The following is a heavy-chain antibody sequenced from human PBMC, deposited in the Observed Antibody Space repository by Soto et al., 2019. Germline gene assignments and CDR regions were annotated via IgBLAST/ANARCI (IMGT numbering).Heavy chain of an antibody. CDR1: GFTFSSYA. CDR2: ISGSGGST. V-gene: IGHV3-23*01. J-gene: IGHJ4*02. Sequence: HLGGSLRLSCAASGFTFSSYAMSWVRQAPGKGLEWVSAISGSGGSTYYADSVKGRFTISRDNSKNTLYLQMNSLRAEDTAVYYCAKDYRGYCSSNSCHNFDYWGQGTLVTVSS. CDR3: AKDYRGYCSSNSCHNFDY. D-gene: IGHD2-2*01.